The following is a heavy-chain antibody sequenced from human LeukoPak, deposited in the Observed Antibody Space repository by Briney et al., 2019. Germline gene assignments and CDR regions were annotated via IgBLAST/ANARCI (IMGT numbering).Heavy chain of an antibody. CDR3: ARGLLYGYDFWSGSLGYYMDV. CDR2: INHSGST. J-gene: IGHJ6*03. CDR1: GGSFSGYY. V-gene: IGHV4-34*01. D-gene: IGHD3-3*01. Sequence: PSETLSLTCAVYGGSFSGYYWSWIRQPPGRGLEWIGEINHSGSTNYNPSLKSRVTISVDTSKNQFSLKLSSVTAADTAVYYCARGLLYGYDFWSGSLGYYMDVWGKGTTVTVSS.